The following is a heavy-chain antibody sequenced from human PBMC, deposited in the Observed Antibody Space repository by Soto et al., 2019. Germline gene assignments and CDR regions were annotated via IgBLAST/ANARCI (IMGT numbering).Heavy chain of an antibody. CDR2: VYYTGST. J-gene: IGHJ2*01. D-gene: IGHD3-10*02. CDR3: AFLFQAHDGRRDVRSVSAFLLNRSSDL. Sequence: TPGKGLEWIASVYYTGSTNYNPSLKSRVTISVDTSKNQFSRKLSSVTAADTAVYYCAFLFQAHDGRRDVRSVSAFLLNRSSDL. V-gene: IGHV4-59*08.